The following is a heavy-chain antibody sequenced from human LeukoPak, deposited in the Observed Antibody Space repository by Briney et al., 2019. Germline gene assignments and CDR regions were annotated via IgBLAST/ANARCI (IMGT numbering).Heavy chain of an antibody. V-gene: IGHV1-8*01. CDR2: MNPNSGNT. CDR3: ARSSITMVRGVKRWFDP. D-gene: IGHD3-10*01. J-gene: IGHJ5*02. Sequence: ASVKVSCKASGYTFTSYDINWVRQATGQGLEWMGWMNPNSGNTGYAQKFQGRVTMTRNTSISTAYMELSSLRSEDTAVYYCARSSITMVRGVKRWFDPWGQGTLVTVSS. CDR1: GYTFTSYD.